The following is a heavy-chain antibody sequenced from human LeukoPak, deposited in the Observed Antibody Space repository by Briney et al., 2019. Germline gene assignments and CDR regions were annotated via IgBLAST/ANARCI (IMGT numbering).Heavy chain of an antibody. J-gene: IGHJ4*02. D-gene: IGHD6-19*01. Sequence: GGSLRLSCAVSEFPFSIYEMNWVRQAPGKGLEWVSNIGSSGTTVYYADSVKGRFSIPRDNAKSSLYLQMNSLRVEDTAVYYCALLAVASDFDYWGQGALVTVSS. CDR1: EFPFSIYE. V-gene: IGHV3-48*03. CDR2: IGSSGTTV. CDR3: ALLAVASDFDY.